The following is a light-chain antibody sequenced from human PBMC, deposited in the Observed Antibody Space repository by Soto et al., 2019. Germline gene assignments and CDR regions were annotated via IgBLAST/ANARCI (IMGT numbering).Light chain of an antibody. J-gene: IGKJ2*01. CDR2: DAS. V-gene: IGKV3-15*01. Sequence: EIVMTQSPATLSVSPGERATLSCRASQSVSSNLAWYQQKPGQAPRLLIYDASTRATGIPAKFSGSGSGTAFTLTISSLQSEDFAVYYCQQYKNWPLYTFGQGTKLEIQ. CDR1: QSVSSN. CDR3: QQYKNWPLYT.